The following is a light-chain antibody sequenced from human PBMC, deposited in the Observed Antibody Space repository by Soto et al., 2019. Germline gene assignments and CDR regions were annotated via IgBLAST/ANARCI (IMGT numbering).Light chain of an antibody. CDR3: QQYGNPRWT. CDR2: GAS. J-gene: IGKJ1*01. CDR1: QSVSSGY. V-gene: IGKV3-20*01. Sequence: EIVLTQSPGTLSLSPGERATLSCRASQSVSSGYLAWYQQKPGQAPRLFISGASTRATGIPDRFSGSGSGTDFTLTISRLEPEDFAVYYCQQYGNPRWTFGQGTKVDIK.